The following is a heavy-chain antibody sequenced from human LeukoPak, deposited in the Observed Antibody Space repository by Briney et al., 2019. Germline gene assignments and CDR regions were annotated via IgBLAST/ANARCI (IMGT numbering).Heavy chain of an antibody. V-gene: IGHV4-30-4*01. D-gene: IGHD3-22*01. Sequence: SETLSLTCTVSGGSICSGDYYWSWIRQPPGKGLEWIGYIYYSGSTYYNPSLKSRVTISVDTSKNQFSLRLSSVTAADTAVYYCARAIDSSGYYYYYYYGMDVWGQGTTVTVSS. CDR3: ARAIDSSGYYYYYYYGMDV. J-gene: IGHJ6*02. CDR1: GGSICSGDYY. CDR2: IYYSGST.